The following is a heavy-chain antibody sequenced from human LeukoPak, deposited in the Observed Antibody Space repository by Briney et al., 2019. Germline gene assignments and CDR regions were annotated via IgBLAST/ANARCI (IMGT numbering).Heavy chain of an antibody. CDR1: GFTVSSNY. Sequence: GGSLRLSCAASGFTVSSNYMSWVRQAPGKGLEWVSIFYSGGSTYYADSVKGRFTISRDNSKNTLHLQMNSLRAEDTAVYYCARDPSGSYSPGYWGQGTLVTVSS. D-gene: IGHD1-26*01. V-gene: IGHV3-66*01. CDR3: ARDPSGSYSPGY. CDR2: FYSGGST. J-gene: IGHJ4*02.